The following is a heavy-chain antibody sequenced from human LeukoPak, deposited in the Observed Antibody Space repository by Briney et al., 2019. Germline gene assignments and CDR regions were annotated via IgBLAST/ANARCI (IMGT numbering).Heavy chain of an antibody. Sequence: GGSLRLSCAASGFTFSSYGMQWVRQAPGKGLEWVGRIKSKTDGGTIDYAAPVKGRFTISRDDSKNTLYLQMDDLKTEDTAIYYCSTPSFWGQGTLVTVSS. V-gene: IGHV3-15*07. CDR1: GFTFSSYG. J-gene: IGHJ4*02. CDR3: STPSF. CDR2: IKSKTDGGTI.